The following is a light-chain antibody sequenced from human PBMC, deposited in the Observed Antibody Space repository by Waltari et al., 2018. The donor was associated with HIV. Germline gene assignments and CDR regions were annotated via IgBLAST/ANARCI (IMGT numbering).Light chain of an antibody. CDR1: SSNMGSNT. V-gene: IGLV1-44*01. Sequence: QSVLTQPPSASGTPGQRVTISCSGSSSNMGSNTENRYQQLPGTAPKLLIYSNNQRPSGVPDRFSGSKSGTSASLAISGLQSEDEADYYCAAWDDSLNGWVFGGGTKLTVL. CDR2: SNN. J-gene: IGLJ3*02. CDR3: AAWDDSLNGWV.